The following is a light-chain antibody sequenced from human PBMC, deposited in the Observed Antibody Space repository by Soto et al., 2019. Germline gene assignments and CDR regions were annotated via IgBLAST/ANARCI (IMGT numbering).Light chain of an antibody. CDR1: SSDVGDNNY. J-gene: IGLJ1*01. Sequence: QSALTQPASVSGSPGQSITISCTGTSSDVGDNNYVSWYQQHPGKAPKLMIYDVTHRPSGISNRFSGSTSGNTASLTISGLQAEDEADYYCSSYTSSSTLYVFGTGTKVTVL. V-gene: IGLV2-14*01. CDR2: DVT. CDR3: SSYTSSSTLYV.